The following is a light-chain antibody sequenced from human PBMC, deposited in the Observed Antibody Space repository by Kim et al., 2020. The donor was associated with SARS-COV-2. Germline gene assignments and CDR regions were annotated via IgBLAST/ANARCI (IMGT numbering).Light chain of an antibody. Sequence: GKTVTISCPRSIGSIASYYVQWYQQRPGSAPTTVIYNNNQRPSGVPDRFSGSIDSSSNSASLSISGLKTEDEADYYCQSCDTTSWVYGGGTQLTVL. CDR1: IGSIASYY. V-gene: IGLV6-57*03. CDR3: QSCDTTSWV. J-gene: IGLJ3*02. CDR2: NNN.